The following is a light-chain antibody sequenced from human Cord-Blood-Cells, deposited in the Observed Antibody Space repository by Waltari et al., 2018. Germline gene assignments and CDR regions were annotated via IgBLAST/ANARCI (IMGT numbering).Light chain of an antibody. J-gene: IGKJ2*01. CDR2: AAS. CDR1: QSISSY. V-gene: IGKV1-39*01. Sequence: DIQITQPPSSLSASVGASVTITSRASQSISSYFNWYQQKTGKAPKLLIYAASSLRSGVPSRFSGSGSGTDFTLTISSLQPEDFATYYCQQSYSTPYTFGQGTKLEIK. CDR3: QQSYSTPYT.